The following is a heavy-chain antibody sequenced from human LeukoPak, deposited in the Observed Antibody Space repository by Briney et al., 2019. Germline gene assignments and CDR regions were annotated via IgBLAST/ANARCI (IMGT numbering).Heavy chain of an antibody. V-gene: IGHV3-21*01. CDR3: ARVGYGGNPEYFQH. CDR1: GFTFSSYS. CDR2: ISSSSSYI. Sequence: PGGSLRLSCAASGFTFSSYSMNWVRQAPGKGLEWVSSISSSSSYIYYADSVKGRFTISRDNAKNSLYLQMNSLRAEDTAVYYCARVGYGGNPEYFQHWGQGTLVTVSS. D-gene: IGHD4-23*01. J-gene: IGHJ1*01.